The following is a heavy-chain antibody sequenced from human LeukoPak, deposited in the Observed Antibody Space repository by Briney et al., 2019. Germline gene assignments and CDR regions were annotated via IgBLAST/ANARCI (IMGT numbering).Heavy chain of an antibody. J-gene: IGHJ4*02. CDR3: AREAGDYSRGFDY. D-gene: IGHD2-15*01. V-gene: IGHV4-34*01. CDR1: GGSFSGYY. CDR2: INHSGST. Sequence: PSETLSLTCAVYGGSFSGYYWSWIRQPPGKGLEWIGEINHSGSTNYNPSLKSRVTTSVDKSKNQLSLKLSSVTAADTAVYYCAREAGDYSRGFDYWGQGTLVTVSS.